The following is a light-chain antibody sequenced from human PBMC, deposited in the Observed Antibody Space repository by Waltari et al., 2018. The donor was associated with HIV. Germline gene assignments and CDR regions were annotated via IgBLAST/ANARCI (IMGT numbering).Light chain of an antibody. CDR1: TSDIGTYNS. Sequence: QSALTQPPSASGSPGQSVTISCAGSTSDIGTYNSVSWYQQLPGHAPKLIIYEVNKRTSGVPDRFSGAKSGNTASLTVSGLQTGDEGDYYCASYAGSRPFVFGSGTKVTVV. CDR3: ASYAGSRPFV. V-gene: IGLV2-8*01. CDR2: EVN. J-gene: IGLJ1*01.